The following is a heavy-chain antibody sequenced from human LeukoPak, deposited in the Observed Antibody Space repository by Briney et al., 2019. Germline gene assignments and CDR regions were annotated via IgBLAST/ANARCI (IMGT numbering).Heavy chain of an antibody. CDR1: GFAFSDYE. J-gene: IGHJ4*02. Sequence: GGSLRLSCASSGFAFSDYEMNWVRQAPGKGLEWVSYISSSGSIISYAGSVKGRFTISRDNAKRSLFLQMHSLRVEDTAVYYCARTMWGFDYWGQGTLVTVSS. V-gene: IGHV3-48*03. D-gene: IGHD7-27*01. CDR2: ISSSGSII. CDR3: ARTMWGFDY.